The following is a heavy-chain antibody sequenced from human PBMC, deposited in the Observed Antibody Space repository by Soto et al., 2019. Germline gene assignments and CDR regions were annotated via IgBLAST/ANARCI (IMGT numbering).Heavy chain of an antibody. D-gene: IGHD5-12*01. CDR1: GYTFTGYY. CDR3: ARGLYSGYDSAADY. Sequence: ASVKVSCKASGYTFTGYYMHWVRQAPGQGLEWMGWINPNSGGTNYAQKFQCWVTMTRDTSISTAYMELSRLRSDDTAVYYCARGLYSGYDSAADYWGQGTLVTVSS. V-gene: IGHV1-2*04. J-gene: IGHJ4*02. CDR2: INPNSGGT.